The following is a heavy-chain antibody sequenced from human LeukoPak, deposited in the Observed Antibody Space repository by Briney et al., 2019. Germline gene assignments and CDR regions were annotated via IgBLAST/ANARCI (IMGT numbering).Heavy chain of an antibody. CDR2: ICYSGST. D-gene: IGHD6-13*01. Sequence: SETLSLTCTVSGGSISSYYWSWIRQPPGKGLEWIGYICYSGSTNYNPSLKSRVTISVDTSKNQFSLKLSSVTAADTAVYYCARGNGYNSSWPPYYYYYYMDVWGKGTTVTVSS. J-gene: IGHJ6*03. CDR1: GGSISSYY. CDR3: ARGNGYNSSWPPYYYYYYMDV. V-gene: IGHV4-59*01.